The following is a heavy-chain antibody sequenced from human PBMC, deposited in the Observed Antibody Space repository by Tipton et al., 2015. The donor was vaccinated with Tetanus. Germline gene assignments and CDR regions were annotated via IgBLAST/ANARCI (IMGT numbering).Heavy chain of an antibody. J-gene: IGHJ4*02. CDR2: IKSDGTKT. V-gene: IGHV3-74*03. D-gene: IGHD6-19*01. CDR3: ATLPKQWLANFGY. Sequence: SLRLSCAASGFPFRSYWMHWVRQSPGKGLVWVSRIKSDGTKTTYADSVKGRFTISRDNAKNTLYLQMNSLTAADTAVYFCATLPKQWLANFGYWGQGTLVTVSS. CDR1: GFPFRSYW.